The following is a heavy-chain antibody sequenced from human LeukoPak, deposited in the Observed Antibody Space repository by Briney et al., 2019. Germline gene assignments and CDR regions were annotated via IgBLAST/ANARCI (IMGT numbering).Heavy chain of an antibody. D-gene: IGHD1-26*01. CDR1: GFTVSSSY. V-gene: IGHV3-66*01. CDR2: LYSGGSI. Sequence: GGSLRLSCAGSGFTVSSSYMSWVRQAPGRGLEWVSILYSGGSIFYADSVKGRFTISRDISKNMLHLQMNSLRADDTAVYYCARSSISSYYEDWDQGTLVTVSS. J-gene: IGHJ4*02. CDR3: ARSSISSYYED.